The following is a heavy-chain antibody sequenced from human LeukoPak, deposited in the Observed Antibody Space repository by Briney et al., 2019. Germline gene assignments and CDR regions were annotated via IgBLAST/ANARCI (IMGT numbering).Heavy chain of an antibody. CDR2: IRYDGSNK. D-gene: IGHD5-18*01. CDR1: GFTFSSYG. CDR3: AKLVFGYSYGYEEFDY. J-gene: IGHJ4*02. Sequence: PGGSLRLSRAASGFTFSSYGMHWVRQAPGKGLEWVAFIRYDGSNKYYADSVKGRFTISRDNSKNTLYLQMNSLRAEDTAVYYCAKLVFGYSYGYEEFDYWGQGTLVTVSS. V-gene: IGHV3-30*02.